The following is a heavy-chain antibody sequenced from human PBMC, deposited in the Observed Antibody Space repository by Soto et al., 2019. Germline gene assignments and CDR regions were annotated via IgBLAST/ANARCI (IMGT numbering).Heavy chain of an antibody. CDR3: ARGDATKIVVTTYYAMDV. CDR1: GGSLSNYG. V-gene: IGHV1-69*12. Sequence: QVQLVQSGAEVKKPGSSVKVSCKASGGSLSNYGISWVRQAPGQGLEWMGAIIPVFGTPNYAQKFQDRVTITAAESTTTVYMEVRSLTSEDTAVYYCARGDATKIVVTTYYAMDVWGQGTTVTVPS. J-gene: IGHJ6*02. CDR2: IIPVFGTP. D-gene: IGHD3-22*01.